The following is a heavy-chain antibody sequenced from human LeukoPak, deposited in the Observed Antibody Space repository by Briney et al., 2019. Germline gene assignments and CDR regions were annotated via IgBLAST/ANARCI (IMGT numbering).Heavy chain of an antibody. CDR1: GASINTYY. J-gene: IGHJ4*02. V-gene: IGHV4-4*08. CDR3: ASTKGVISYFDY. CDR2: IYTGGST. Sequence: SETLSLTCTVSGASINTYYWGRVRQPPGQPLEWIGYIYTGGSTQYDPSLQSRVTISVDTSKNQFSLNLSSVTAADTAKYYCASTKGVISYFDYWGQGILVTVSS. D-gene: IGHD2-21*01.